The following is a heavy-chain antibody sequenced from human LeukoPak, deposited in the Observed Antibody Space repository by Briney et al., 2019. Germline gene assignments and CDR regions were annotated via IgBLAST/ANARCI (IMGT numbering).Heavy chain of an antibody. CDR1: GFTLSDYY. D-gene: IGHD2-2*01. V-gene: IGHV3-11*01. J-gene: IGHJ4*02. Sequence: PGGSLRLSCAASGFTLSDYYMSWIRQAPGKGLEWVSYISSSGSTIYYADSVKGRFTISRDNAKNSLYLQMNSLRAEDTAVYYCARVGSSTSCYFDYWGQGTLVTVSS. CDR3: ARVGSSTSCYFDY. CDR2: ISSSGSTI.